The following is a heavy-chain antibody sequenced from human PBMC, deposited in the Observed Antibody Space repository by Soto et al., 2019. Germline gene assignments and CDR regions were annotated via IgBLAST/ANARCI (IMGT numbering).Heavy chain of an antibody. J-gene: IGHJ5*02. Sequence: PSETLSLTCAVYGGSFSGYYWSWIRQPPGKGLEWIGEINHSGSTNYSPSLKSRVTISVDTSKNQFSLKLSSVTAADTAVYYCARAGNYYGSGSYIRWFDPWGQGTLVTVS. D-gene: IGHD3-10*01. CDR2: INHSGST. CDR3: ARAGNYYGSGSYIRWFDP. CDR1: GGSFSGYY. V-gene: IGHV4-34*01.